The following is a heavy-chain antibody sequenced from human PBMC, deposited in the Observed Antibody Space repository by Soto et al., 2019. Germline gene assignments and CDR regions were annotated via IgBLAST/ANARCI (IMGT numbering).Heavy chain of an antibody. CDR1: GYTFTSYD. CDR2: MNPNSGNT. V-gene: IGHV1-8*01. J-gene: IGHJ6*03. D-gene: IGHD3-10*01. CDR3: ARGYGSGSYSYYYYYMDV. Sequence: GASVKVSCKASGYTFTSYDINWVRQATGQGLEWMGWMNPNSGNTGYAQKFQGRVTMTRNTSISTAYMELSSLRSEDTAVYYCARGYGSGSYSYYYYYMDVWGKGTTVTVSS.